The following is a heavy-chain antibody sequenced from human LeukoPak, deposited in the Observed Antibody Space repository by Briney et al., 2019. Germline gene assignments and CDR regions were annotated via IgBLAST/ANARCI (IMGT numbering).Heavy chain of an antibody. CDR1: GGSISSSSYY. Sequence: PSETLSLTCTVSGGSISSSSYYWGWIRQPPGKGLEWIGSIYYSGSTYYNPSLKSRVTISVDTSKNQFSLKLSSVTAADTAVYYCARRKGAYSYYYYYYMDVWGKGTPVTVSS. D-gene: IGHD4/OR15-4a*01. CDR2: IYYSGST. V-gene: IGHV4-39*01. J-gene: IGHJ6*03. CDR3: ARRKGAYSYYYYYYMDV.